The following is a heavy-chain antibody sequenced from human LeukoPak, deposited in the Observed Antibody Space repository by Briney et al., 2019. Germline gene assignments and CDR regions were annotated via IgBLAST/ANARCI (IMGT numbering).Heavy chain of an antibody. CDR2: IYYSGST. V-gene: IGHV4-31*03. J-gene: IGHJ4*02. CDR3: ARARPIQLWAKPYLAN. Sequence: SQTLSLTCTVSGGSISSGGYYWSWIRQHPGKGLEWIGYIYYSGSTYYNPSLKSRVTISVDTSKNQFSLKLSSVTAADTAVYYCARARPIQLWAKPYLANWARGTLATVSS. D-gene: IGHD5-18*01. CDR1: GGSISSGGYY.